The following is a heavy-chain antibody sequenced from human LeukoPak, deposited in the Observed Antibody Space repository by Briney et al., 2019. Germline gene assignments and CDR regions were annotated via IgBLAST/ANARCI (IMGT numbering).Heavy chain of an antibody. CDR3: AKAHCSSTSCSRADN. D-gene: IGHD2-2*01. Sequence: GGSLRLSCAASGLTFRVCAMHWVRQTPGKGLEWVAVIWSDENNKHYADSVKGRFTISRDNSKNTVYLQMNSLRVEDTALYYCAKAHCSSTSCSRADNWGQGTLVTVSS. CDR2: IWSDENNK. V-gene: IGHV3-33*06. CDR1: GLTFRVCA. J-gene: IGHJ4*02.